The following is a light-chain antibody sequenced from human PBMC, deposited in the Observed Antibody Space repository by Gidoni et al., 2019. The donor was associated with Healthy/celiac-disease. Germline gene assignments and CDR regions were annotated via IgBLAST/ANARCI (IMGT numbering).Light chain of an antibody. V-gene: IGLV1-44*01. CDR3: AAWDDSLNGPV. J-gene: IGLJ2*01. Sequence: QSVLTQPPSASGTPGQRVTIPCSGSSSNIGSNTVNWYPQPPGTAPKLLIYRNNQRPSGVPDRFSGSKSGTSASLAISGLQSEDEADYYCAAWDDSLNGPVFGGGTKLTVL. CDR1: SSNIGSNT. CDR2: RNN.